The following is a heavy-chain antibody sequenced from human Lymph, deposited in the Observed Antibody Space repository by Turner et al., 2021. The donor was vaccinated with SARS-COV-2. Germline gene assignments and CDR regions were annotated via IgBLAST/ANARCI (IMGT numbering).Heavy chain of an antibody. J-gene: IGHJ4*02. CDR3: ARVVVLRRAYFDY. CDR2: IYYSGST. Sequence: QVQLQASGPGLVKPSQTLSLPCTFSGGSISSGDSYWSWNRQPPGKGLEWIGYIYYSGSTYYNPSLKSRVTISVDTSKNQFSLKLSSVTAADTAVYYCARVVVLRRAYFDYWGQGTRVTVSS. D-gene: IGHD2-8*01. V-gene: IGHV4-30-4*01. CDR1: GGSISSGDSY.